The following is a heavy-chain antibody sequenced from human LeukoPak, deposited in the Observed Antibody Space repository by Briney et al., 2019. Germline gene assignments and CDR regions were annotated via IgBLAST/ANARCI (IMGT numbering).Heavy chain of an antibody. D-gene: IGHD2-2*01. CDR3: ARGAVVVPAASRADY. V-gene: IGHV3-21*01. CDR2: ISSSSSYI. J-gene: IGHJ4*02. Sequence: GGSLRLSCAASGFTFSSYSMNWVRQAPGKGLEWVSSISSSSSYIYYADSVKGRFTISRDNAKNSLYLQMNSLRAEDTAVYYCARGAVVVPAASRADYWGQGTLVTVFS. CDR1: GFTFSSYS.